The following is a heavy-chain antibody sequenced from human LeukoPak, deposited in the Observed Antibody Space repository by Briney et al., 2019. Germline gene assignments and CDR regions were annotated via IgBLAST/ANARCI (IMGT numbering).Heavy chain of an antibody. Sequence: ASVKVSCKASGGTFSNYVISWVRQAPGQGLEWMGRIIPIFGIANYAQKFQGRVTITADKSTSTAYMELSSLRSEDTAVYYCARDPPVEDEDGIDFDWLLPFDPWGQGTLVTVSS. CDR2: IIPIFGIA. D-gene: IGHD3-9*01. CDR1: GGTFSNYV. CDR3: ARDPPVEDEDGIDFDWLLPFDP. V-gene: IGHV1-69*04. J-gene: IGHJ5*02.